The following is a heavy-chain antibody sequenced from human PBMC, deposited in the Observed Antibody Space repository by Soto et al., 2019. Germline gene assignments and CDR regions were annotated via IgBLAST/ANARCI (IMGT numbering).Heavy chain of an antibody. V-gene: IGHV3-21*02. Sequence: EAQLVESGGGLVKPGGSLRLSCTAAGFTFSTYNMNWVRQAPGKGLEWVSSISYDSSSIFYSASVKGRFAVSRDNAKNSLFLQLNSLRVEDTAVYYCARILFSRPENDAFDVWGQGTVVTVSS. D-gene: IGHD2-21*01. CDR2: ISYDSSSI. J-gene: IGHJ3*01. CDR3: ARILFSRPENDAFDV. CDR1: GFTFSTYN.